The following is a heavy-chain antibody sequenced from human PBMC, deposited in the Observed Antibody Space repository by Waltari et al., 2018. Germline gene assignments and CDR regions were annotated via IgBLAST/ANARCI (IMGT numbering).Heavy chain of an antibody. D-gene: IGHD4-17*01. J-gene: IGHJ3*01. CDR2: LHSDSTT. CDR1: EFSVSSNY. Sequence: VESGVGLIQPAVSLRLSCAASEFSVSSNYMSWVRQAPGKGLVWVSILHSDSTTYYADSVKGRFTSAIDMSKNTLYLQMNSLRADDTAVYYCARTYGVNSPGAFDVWGQGTMVTISS. CDR3: ARTYGVNSPGAFDV. V-gene: IGHV3-53*01.